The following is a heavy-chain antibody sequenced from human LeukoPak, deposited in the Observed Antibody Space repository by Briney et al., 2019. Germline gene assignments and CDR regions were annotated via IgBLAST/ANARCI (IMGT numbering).Heavy chain of an antibody. J-gene: IGHJ3*02. CDR1: GGSISSYY. Sequence: PSETLSLTCTVSGGSISSYYWSWIRWPPGKGLEWIGYIYYSGSTNYNPSLKSRVTISVDTSKNQFSLKLSSVTAADTAVYYCARDYGTGDLRGAFDIWGQGTMVTVSS. D-gene: IGHD7-27*01. V-gene: IGHV4-59*01. CDR3: ARDYGTGDLRGAFDI. CDR2: IYYSGST.